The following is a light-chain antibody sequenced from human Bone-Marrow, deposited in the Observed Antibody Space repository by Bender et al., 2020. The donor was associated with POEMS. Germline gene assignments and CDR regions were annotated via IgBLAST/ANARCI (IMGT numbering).Light chain of an antibody. CDR3: QVWDSTSDYKI. CDR2: YDS. V-gene: IGLV3-21*04. J-gene: IGLJ2*01. Sequence: SYVLTQPPSVSVDPGTTARIPCGGNDIGDKSVHWYQQKPGQAPLLVITYDSDRPSGIPERFSGSNSANTATLTISRVETGDEADYFCQVWDSTSDYKIFGGGTKLTVL. CDR1: DIGDKS.